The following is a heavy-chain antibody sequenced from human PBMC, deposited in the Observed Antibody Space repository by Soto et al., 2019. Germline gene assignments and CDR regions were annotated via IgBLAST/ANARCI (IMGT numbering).Heavy chain of an antibody. CDR2: IYYSGST. V-gene: IGHV4-31*03. J-gene: IGHJ6*02. CDR3: ARDYYDSSAYYRGYYYYGMDV. D-gene: IGHD3-22*01. Sequence: SETLSLTCTVSGGSISSGGYYWSWIRQHPGKGLEWIGYIYYSGSTYYNPSLKSRVTISVDTSKNQFSLKLSSVTAADTAVYYCARDYYDSSAYYRGYYYYGMDVWGQGTTVTVSS. CDR1: GGSISSGGYY.